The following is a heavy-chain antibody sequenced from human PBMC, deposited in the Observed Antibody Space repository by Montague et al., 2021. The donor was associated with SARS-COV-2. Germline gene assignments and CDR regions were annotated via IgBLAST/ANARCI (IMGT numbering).Heavy chain of an antibody. J-gene: IGHJ6*02. CDR1: GGSISSYN. CDR2: IYYSGNT. CDR3: AGLQGDGSLFGMDV. D-gene: IGHD5-24*01. Sequence: SETLSLTCTVSGGSISSYNWSWIRQPPGKGLECIGYIYYSGNTNYNPYLKSRVTISVDASKTQFSLKLSLVTAADTAVYYCAGLQGDGSLFGMDVWGQGTTVTVSS. V-gene: IGHV4-59*13.